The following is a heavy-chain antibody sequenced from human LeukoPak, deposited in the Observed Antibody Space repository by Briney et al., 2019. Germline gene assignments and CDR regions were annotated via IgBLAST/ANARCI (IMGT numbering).Heavy chain of an antibody. CDR1: GFTFSSYE. D-gene: IGHD3-9*01. J-gene: IGHJ4*02. Sequence: GGSLRLSCAASGFTFSSYEMNWVRQAPGNGLEWVSYISSSGSTIYYADSVKGRFTISRDNAKNSLYLQMNSLRGEDTAVYYCARGRGDYDILTGLDYWGQGTLVTVSS. V-gene: IGHV3-48*03. CDR3: ARGRGDYDILTGLDY. CDR2: ISSSGSTI.